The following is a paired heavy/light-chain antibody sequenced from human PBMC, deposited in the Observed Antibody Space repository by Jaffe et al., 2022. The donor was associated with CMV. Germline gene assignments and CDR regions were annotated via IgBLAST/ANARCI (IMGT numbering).Heavy chain of an antibody. Sequence: QVQLVESGGGVVQPGRSLRLSCAASGFTFGAHGMHWVRQAPGKGLEWVAVIWYDASNEHHADSVKGRFTISRDNSKNTLSLQMNSLRAEDTATYYCARGNYYDNADVFDLWGRGTMVTVSS. CDR3: ARGNYYDNADVFDL. V-gene: IGHV3-33*08. CDR1: GFTFGAHG. D-gene: IGHD3-22*01. J-gene: IGHJ3*01. CDR2: IWYDASNE.
Light chain of an antibody. Sequence: EIVLTQSPATLSLSPGERATLSCRASQSVSRYLAWYQQKPGQAPRLLIYDASNRAAGIPARFSGSGSGTDFTLTISSLEPEDFAVYYCQQRTNWPLTFGPGTKVDIK. CDR1: QSVSRY. V-gene: IGKV3-11*01. CDR3: QQRTNWPLT. CDR2: DAS. J-gene: IGKJ3*01.